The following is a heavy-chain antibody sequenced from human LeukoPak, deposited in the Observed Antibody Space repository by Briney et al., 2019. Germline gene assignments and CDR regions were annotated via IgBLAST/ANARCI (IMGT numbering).Heavy chain of an antibody. V-gene: IGHV3-11*01. CDR3: ARGRKTRSSWGYYYYYYMDV. CDR2: ISSSGSTI. D-gene: IGHD6-13*01. J-gene: IGHJ6*03. CDR1: GFSFSNYW. Sequence: PGGSLRLSCAASGFSFSNYWMSWVRQAPGKGLEWVSYISSSGSTIYYADSVKGRFTISRDNAKNSLYLQMNSLRAEDTAVYYCARGRKTRSSWGYYYYYYMDVWGKGTTVTVSS.